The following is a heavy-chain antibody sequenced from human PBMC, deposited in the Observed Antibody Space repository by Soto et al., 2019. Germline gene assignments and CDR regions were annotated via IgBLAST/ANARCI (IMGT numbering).Heavy chain of an antibody. Sequence: GESLKISCKGSGYSFTSYWIGWVRQMPGKGLEWMGIIYPGDSDTRYSPSFQGQVTISADKSISTAYLQWSSLKASDTAMYYCARLGGVVQKDYYSYAMDVWGQGTTVTVSS. J-gene: IGHJ6*02. CDR2: IYPGDSDT. V-gene: IGHV5-51*01. CDR3: ARLGGVVQKDYYSYAMDV. CDR1: GYSFTSYW. D-gene: IGHD3-16*01.